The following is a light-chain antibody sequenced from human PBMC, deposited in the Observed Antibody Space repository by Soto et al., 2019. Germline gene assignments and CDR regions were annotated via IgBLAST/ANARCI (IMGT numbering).Light chain of an antibody. Sequence: EIVLTQSPATLSLFPGERATLSCRASQSVGSHLAWYQQKPGQAPRLLIYGTSNRATGGIADRFSGSGSGTDFTLTISRLEPEDFAVYYCQYYGSSVTFAGGTKVDIK. J-gene: IGKJ4*01. CDR2: GTS. V-gene: IGKV3-20*01. CDR3: QYYGSSVT. CDR1: QSVGSH.